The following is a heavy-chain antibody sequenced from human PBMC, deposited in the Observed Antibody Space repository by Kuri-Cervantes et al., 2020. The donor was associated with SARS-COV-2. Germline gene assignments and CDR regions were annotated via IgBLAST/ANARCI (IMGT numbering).Heavy chain of an antibody. Sequence: GSLRLSCAVSGSSISSGYYWGWIRQPPGKGLEWIGSIYHSGSTYYNPSLKSRVTMSVYTSKNKFSLKLSSVTAADTAVYYCAREETDIVVVPAAMNWFDPWGQGTLVTVSS. D-gene: IGHD2-2*01. CDR3: AREETDIVVVPAAMNWFDP. CDR1: GSSISSGYY. J-gene: IGHJ5*02. V-gene: IGHV4-38-2*02. CDR2: IYHSGST.